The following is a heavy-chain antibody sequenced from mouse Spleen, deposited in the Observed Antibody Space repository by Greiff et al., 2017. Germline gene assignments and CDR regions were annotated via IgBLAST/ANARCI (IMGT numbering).Heavy chain of an antibody. CDR2: ILPGSGST. V-gene: IGHV1-9*01. J-gene: IGHJ4*01. Sequence: QVQLKQSGAELVRPGASVKLSCKASGYTFTGYWIEWVKQRPGHGLEWIGEILPGSGSTNYNEKFKGKATFTADTSSNTAYMQLSSLTTEDSAIYYCARSHYRDVFYAMDYWGQGTSVTVSS. CDR1: GYTFTGYW. D-gene: IGHD2-14*01. CDR3: ARSHYRDVFYAMDY.